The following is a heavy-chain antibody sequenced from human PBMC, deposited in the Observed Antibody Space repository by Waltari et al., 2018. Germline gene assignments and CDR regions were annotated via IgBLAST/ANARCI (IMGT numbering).Heavy chain of an antibody. D-gene: IGHD3-10*01. V-gene: IGHV4-34*01. CDR2: INHSGST. CDR1: GGSFSGYY. J-gene: IGHJ2*01. CDR3: ARGLTMVRGGRRPGWYFDL. Sequence: QVQLQQWGAGLLKPSETLSLTCAVYGGSFSGYYWRWIRQPPGKGLEWIGEINHSGSTNYNPSLKSRVTISVDTSKNQFSLKLSSVTAADTAVYYCARGLTMVRGGRRPGWYFDLWGRGTLVTVSS.